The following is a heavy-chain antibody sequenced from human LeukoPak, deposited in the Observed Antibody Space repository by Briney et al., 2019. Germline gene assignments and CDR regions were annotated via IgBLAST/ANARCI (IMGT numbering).Heavy chain of an antibody. Sequence: SETLSLTCAVSGGSITSSNWWSWVRPPPGKGLEWIGYIYYSGSTNYNPSLKSRVTISVDTSKNQFSLKLSSVTAADTAVYYCARGYYSSGRFDYWGQGTLVTVSS. CDR2: IYYSGST. V-gene: IGHV4-4*02. J-gene: IGHJ4*02. CDR1: GGSITSSNW. D-gene: IGHD6-19*01. CDR3: ARGYYSSGRFDY.